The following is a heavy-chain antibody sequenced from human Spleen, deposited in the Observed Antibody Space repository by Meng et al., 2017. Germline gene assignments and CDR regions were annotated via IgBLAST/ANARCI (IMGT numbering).Heavy chain of an antibody. V-gene: IGHV7-4-1*02. Sequence: QVQRVQSGAEVKKPGASVKVSCKPSGYNFPDYYIHWVRQAPGQGLEWMGWINTYNGNPTYAQDFTGRFVFSLDTSVSTAYLQISSLKAEDTAVYYCARVDTVEFDYWGQGTLVTVSS. CDR2: INTYNGNP. D-gene: IGHD1-1*01. CDR3: ARVDTVEFDY. J-gene: IGHJ4*02. CDR1: GYNFPDYY.